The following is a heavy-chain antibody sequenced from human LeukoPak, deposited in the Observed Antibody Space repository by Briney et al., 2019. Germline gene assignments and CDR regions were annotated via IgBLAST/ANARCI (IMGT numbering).Heavy chain of an antibody. CDR3: ARDLGASSWRYYYYGMDV. CDR1: GFTFSSYA. V-gene: IGHV3-30*04. Sequence: WGSLRLSCAASGFTFSSYARHWVRQAPGKGLEWVAVISYDGSNKYYADSVKGRFTISRDNSKNTLYLQMNSLRAEDTAVYYCARDLGASSWRYYYYGMDVWGQGTTVTVSS. CDR2: ISYDGSNK. J-gene: IGHJ6*02. D-gene: IGHD6-6*01.